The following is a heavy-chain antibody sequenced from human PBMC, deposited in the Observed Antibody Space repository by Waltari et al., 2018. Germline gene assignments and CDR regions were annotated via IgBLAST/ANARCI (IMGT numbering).Heavy chain of an antibody. Sequence: QVQLVQSGAEVKKPGSSVKVSCKASGGTFSSYAISWVRQAPGQGLEWMGGIIPIFGTANYAQKFQGRVTITADESTSTAYMELSSLRSEDTAVYYCARVIMLRADYYYYYYMDVWGKGTTVTVSS. CDR1: GGTFSSYA. CDR3: ARVIMLRADYYYYYYMDV. CDR2: IIPIFGTA. J-gene: IGHJ6*03. D-gene: IGHD2-8*01. V-gene: IGHV1-69*12.